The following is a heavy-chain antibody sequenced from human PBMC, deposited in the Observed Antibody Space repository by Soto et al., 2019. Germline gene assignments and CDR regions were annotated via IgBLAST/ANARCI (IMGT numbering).Heavy chain of an antibody. CDR1: GGSIGDINYY. J-gene: IGHJ4*02. V-gene: IGHV4-39*02. CDR2: IYHSGSA. D-gene: IGHD3-9*01. Sequence: TLSLTCTVSGGSIGDINYYWGWFRQPPGQELRWIGSIYHSGSAYYGPSLRSRVTISVDTSKSHFSLILNSVTAADSAVYFCARLEGLATISYYFDFWGPGALVTVSS. CDR3: ARLEGLATISYYFDF.